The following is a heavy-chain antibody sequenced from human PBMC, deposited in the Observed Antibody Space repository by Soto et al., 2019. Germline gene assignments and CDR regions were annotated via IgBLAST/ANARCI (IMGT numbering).Heavy chain of an antibody. CDR3: AHTIVVVPTAHDAFYV. CDR2: LYWDDDK. D-gene: IGHD2-2*01. V-gene: IGHV2-5*02. J-gene: IGHJ3*01. CDR1: GFSLSSIGVG. Sequence: SGPTLVNPTQTLTLTCTFSGFSLSSIGVGVGRIRQPPGKALEWLGILYWDDDKHYSPSLKSRISIAKDTSKDQVVLTLTNMDPVDTATYYCAHTIVVVPTAHDAFYVWGQGTMVTVSS.